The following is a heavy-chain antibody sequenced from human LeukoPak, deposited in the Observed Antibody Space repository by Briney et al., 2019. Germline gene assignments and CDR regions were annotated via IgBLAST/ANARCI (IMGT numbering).Heavy chain of an antibody. V-gene: IGHV1-2*04. D-gene: IGHD2-21*02. J-gene: IGHJ4*02. CDR1: GYTFTSYG. CDR2: INTNSGGT. CDR3: ARGHSTRRAYCGGDCYGIDY. Sequence: ASVKVSCKASGYTFTSYGISWVRQAPGQGLEWMGWINTNSGGTNYAQKFQGWVTMTRDTSISTAYMELSRLRSDDTAVYYCARGHSTRRAYCGGDCYGIDYWGQGTLVTVSS.